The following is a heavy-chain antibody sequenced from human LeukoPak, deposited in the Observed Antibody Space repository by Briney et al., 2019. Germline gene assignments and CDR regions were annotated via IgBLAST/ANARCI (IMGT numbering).Heavy chain of an antibody. J-gene: IGHJ5*02. V-gene: IGHV1-18*01. CDR2: ISAYNGNT. Sequence: GGSVKLLCKACSYTFTSYGISWVRQPPGKGFEWMVWISAYNGNTNYAQKLKGRVSMATDTSTSTAYMELRCLRSDDTAVYYCARDRNTMVRGDWFDPWGQGTLVTVSS. CDR3: ARDRNTMVRGDWFDP. D-gene: IGHD3-10*01. CDR1: SYTFTSYG.